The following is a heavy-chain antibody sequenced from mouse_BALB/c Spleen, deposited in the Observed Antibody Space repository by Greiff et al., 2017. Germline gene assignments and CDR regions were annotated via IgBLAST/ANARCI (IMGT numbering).Heavy chain of an antibody. CDR1: GYSFTSYY. J-gene: IGHJ2*01. D-gene: IGHD3-1*01. CDR3: ARPARALYYFDY. V-gene: IGHV1S135*01. CDR2: IDPFNGGT. Sequence: EVQLQQSGPELMKPGASVKISCKASGYSFTSYYMHWVKQSHGKSLEWIGDIDPFNGGTSYNQKFKGKATLTVDKSSSTAYMHLSSLTSEDSAVYYCARPARALYYFDYWGQGTTRTVSS.